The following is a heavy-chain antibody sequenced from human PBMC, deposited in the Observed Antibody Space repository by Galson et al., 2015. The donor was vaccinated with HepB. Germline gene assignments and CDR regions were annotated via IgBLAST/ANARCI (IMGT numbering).Heavy chain of an antibody. Sequence: QSGAEVKKPGESLKISCKTSGYSFVNYWIAWVRQMSGKGPEFMGIIYPDDSDTKYSPSFEGHVVISVDKSINTAYLSWTSLKASDTATYFCARQNNWNEDFDYWGQGTLVTVAS. CDR3: ARQNNWNEDFDY. CDR2: IYPDDSDT. V-gene: IGHV5-51*01. D-gene: IGHD1-20*01. CDR1: GYSFVNYW. J-gene: IGHJ4*02.